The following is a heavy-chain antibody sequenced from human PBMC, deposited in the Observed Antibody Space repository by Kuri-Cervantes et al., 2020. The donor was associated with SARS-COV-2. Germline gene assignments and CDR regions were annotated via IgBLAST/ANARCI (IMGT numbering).Heavy chain of an antibody. D-gene: IGHD2-8*01. CDR3: ARVMMYGGFLGRPLAY. Sequence: GESLKISCAASGFNFATYGMHWVRQAPGKGLEWVAVISYDGSNKYYADSVKGRFTISRDNSKNTLYLQMNSLRAEDTAVYYCARVMMYGGFLGRPLAYWGQGTLVTVSS. CDR1: GFNFATYG. V-gene: IGHV3-30*03. CDR2: ISYDGSNK. J-gene: IGHJ4*02.